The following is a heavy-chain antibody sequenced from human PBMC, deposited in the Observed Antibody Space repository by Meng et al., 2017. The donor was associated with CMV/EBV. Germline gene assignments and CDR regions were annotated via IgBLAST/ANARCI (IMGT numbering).Heavy chain of an antibody. CDR3: ARSMVVAGDWFDP. Sequence: QVQLQESGPVLVKPSDTLYLTCTVSGGSISSYYWSWIRQPAGKGLEWIGRIYTSGSTNYNTSLKSRVTMSVDTSKNQFSLKLSSVTAADTAVYYCARSMVVAGDWFDPWGQGTLVTVSS. D-gene: IGHD2-15*01. V-gene: IGHV4-4*07. J-gene: IGHJ5*02. CDR1: GGSISSYY. CDR2: IYTSGST.